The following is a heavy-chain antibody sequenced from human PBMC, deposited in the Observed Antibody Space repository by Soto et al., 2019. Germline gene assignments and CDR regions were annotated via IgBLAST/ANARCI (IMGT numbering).Heavy chain of an antibody. CDR1: GFTFSSYA. CDR2: IGGSGDAT. Sequence: LRLSCAASGFTFSSYALIWVRQAPGKGLQSVSSIGGSGDATYYADAVKGRFTISRDNSKNTLYLQMSSLRVEDTAVYYCAKIICPTPSCPSSYYGMDVWGQGTPVTVSS. D-gene: IGHD2-15*01. J-gene: IGHJ6*02. CDR3: AKIICPTPSCPSSYYGMDV. V-gene: IGHV3-23*01.